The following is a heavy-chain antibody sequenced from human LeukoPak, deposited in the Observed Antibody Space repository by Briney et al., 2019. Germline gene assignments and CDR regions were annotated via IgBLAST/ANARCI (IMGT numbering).Heavy chain of an antibody. CDR3: AKTRIPAPFDY. D-gene: IGHD2-15*01. J-gene: IGHJ4*02. V-gene: IGHV4-39*01. Sequence: PSETLSLTCTVSGGPISSSSYYWGWIRQPPGKGLEWIGSISYSGSTFYNPSLKSRVTISVDTSKTQFSLKLSSVTAADTAVYYCAKTRIPAPFDYWGQGTLVTVSS. CDR2: ISYSGST. CDR1: GGPISSSSYY.